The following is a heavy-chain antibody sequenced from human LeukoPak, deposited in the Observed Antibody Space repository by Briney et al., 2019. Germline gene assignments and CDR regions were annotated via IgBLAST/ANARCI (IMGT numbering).Heavy chain of an antibody. D-gene: IGHD5-18*01. J-gene: IGHJ5*02. CDR2: TYYSGST. V-gene: IGHV4-31*03. CDR3: ARGYLGGYSYGRNNWFDP. Sequence: SETLSLTCTVSGDSISSGVYYWSWIRQHPGKGLEWIGYTYYSGSTYYNPSLKSRVTISVDTSKNQFSLKLSSVTAADTAVYYCARGYLGGYSYGRNNWFDPWGQGTLVTVSS. CDR1: GDSISSGVYY.